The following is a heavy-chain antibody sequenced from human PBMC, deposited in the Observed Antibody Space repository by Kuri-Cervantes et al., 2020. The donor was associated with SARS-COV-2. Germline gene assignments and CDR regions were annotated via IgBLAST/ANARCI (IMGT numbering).Heavy chain of an antibody. CDR1: GFTFPNYG. CDR3: ARSSGGSYFNPFDY. J-gene: IGHJ4*02. CDR2: ISGSGTSR. Sequence: GESLKISCVASGFTFPNYGMSWVRQAPGKGLEWVSAISGSGTSRYYADSVKGRFSFSRDNSKNTLYLQMNSLRAEDTAVYYCARSSGGSYFNPFDYWGQGTLVTVSS. V-gene: IGHV3-23*01. D-gene: IGHD1-26*01.